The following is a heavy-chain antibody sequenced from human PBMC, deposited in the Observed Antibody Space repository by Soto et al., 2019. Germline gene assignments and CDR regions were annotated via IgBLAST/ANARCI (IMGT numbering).Heavy chain of an antibody. CDR1: GDSISSGVSS. Sequence: TLSLTCAVAGDSISSGVSSWSWIRQPPGKGLEWIGYLYHTGSTYYNPSLKSRVTISGDRSKNQFSLRLNSVTAADTAVYYCARGSGGYFTYTDY. CDR3: ARGSGGYFTYTDY. D-gene: IGHD3-22*01. V-gene: IGHV4-30-2*01. J-gene: IGHJ4*01. CDR2: LYHTGST.